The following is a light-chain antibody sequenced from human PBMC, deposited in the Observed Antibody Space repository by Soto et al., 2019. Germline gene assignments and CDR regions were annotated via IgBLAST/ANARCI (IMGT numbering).Light chain of an antibody. V-gene: IGKV1-39*01. CDR1: QSISSY. CDR3: QQSYSTPYT. J-gene: IGKJ2*01. Sequence: DIQMTQSPSSLSASVGDRITITCRASQSISSYLHWYQQRPGKAPNLLIYAASSLRSGVPSRFSGRGSGTEFTLTISSLTPEDIATYYCQQSYSTPYTFGQGTKLEIE. CDR2: AAS.